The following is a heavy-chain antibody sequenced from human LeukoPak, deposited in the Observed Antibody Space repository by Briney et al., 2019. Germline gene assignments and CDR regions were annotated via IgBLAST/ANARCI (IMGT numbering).Heavy chain of an antibody. CDR1: GGTFSSYA. V-gene: IGHV1-69*13. D-gene: IGHD2-2*01. CDR3: ASAVPAAMPYYYYYGMDV. J-gene: IGHJ6*02. Sequence: SVKVSCKASGGTFSSYAISWVRQAPGQGLEWMGGIIPIFGTANYAQKFQGRVTITADESTSTAYMELSSLRSEDTAVYYCASAVPAAMPYYYYYGMDVWGQGTTVTVSS. CDR2: IIPIFGTA.